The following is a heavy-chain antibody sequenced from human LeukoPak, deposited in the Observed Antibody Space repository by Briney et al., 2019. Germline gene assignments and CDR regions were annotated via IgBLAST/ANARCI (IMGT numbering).Heavy chain of an antibody. V-gene: IGHV3-23*01. CDR2: ISGSGGST. J-gene: IGHJ4*02. D-gene: IGHD3-22*01. CDR3: AKLELGYYYDSSGYLFDY. CDR1: GFTFSSYA. Sequence: GGSLRLSCAASGFTFSSYAMSWVRQAPGKGLEWVSAISGSGGSTYYADSVKGRLTISRDNSKNTLYLQMNSLRVEDTAVYYCAKLELGYYYDSSGYLFDYWGQGTLVTVSS.